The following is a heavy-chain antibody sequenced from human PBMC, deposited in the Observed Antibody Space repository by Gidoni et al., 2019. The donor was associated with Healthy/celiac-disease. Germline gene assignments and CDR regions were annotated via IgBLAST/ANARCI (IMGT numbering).Heavy chain of an antibody. CDR2: MHYSGST. D-gene: IGHD6-13*01. V-gene: IGHV4-59*01. J-gene: IGHJ4*02. CDR3: ARGPTGYSSSWSDY. CDR1: GGSISSYY. Sequence: QVQLQESGPGLVKPSETLSLPCTVPGGSISSYYWRWIRQPPGKGLEWIRYMHYSGSTTSNPSLKGRVTISVDTSNHQFSLKLSSVTAADTAVYYCARGPTGYSSSWSDYWGQGTLVTVSS.